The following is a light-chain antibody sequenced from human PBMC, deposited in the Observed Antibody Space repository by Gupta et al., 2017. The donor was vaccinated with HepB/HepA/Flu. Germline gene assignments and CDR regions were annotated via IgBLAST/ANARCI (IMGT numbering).Light chain of an antibody. CDR2: LEVSGSY. J-gene: IGLJ2*01. CDR1: SGHSTYI. V-gene: IGLV4-60*03. Sequence: QPLLTQSSSPSASLGSSVNLTSTLGSGHSTYIIAWHQQQPGKAPRSLMKLEVSGSYNKGSGVPDRFSGSSSGADRYTTISNHQSEDDAYYSCANWDSNTHGVFGGGTKLTVL. CDR3: ANWDSNTHGV.